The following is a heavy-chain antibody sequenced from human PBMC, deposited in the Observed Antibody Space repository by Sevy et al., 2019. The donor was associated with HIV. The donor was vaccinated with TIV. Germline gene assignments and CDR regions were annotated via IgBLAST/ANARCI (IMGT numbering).Heavy chain of an antibody. Sequence: GGSLRLSCAASGFIFSKFALSWVRQAPGRGLEWVSAVSGNDGSTYYAASVKGRFTISRDISENMLYLQMNSLSAEDTAVYYCAKDFSYGGNSWNFDLWGQRTLVTVSS. CDR1: GFIFSKFA. CDR2: VSGNDGST. CDR3: AKDFSYGGNSWNFDL. J-gene: IGHJ4*02. D-gene: IGHD3-9*01. V-gene: IGHV3-23*01.